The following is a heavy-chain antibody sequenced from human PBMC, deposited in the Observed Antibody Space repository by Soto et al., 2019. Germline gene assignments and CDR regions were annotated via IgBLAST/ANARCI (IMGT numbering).Heavy chain of an antibody. CDR3: ARVPITRAWLPDS. V-gene: IGHV4-59*11. J-gene: IGHJ5*01. Sequence: PSETLSLTCTVSGDSITSHFWSWIRQPPGKGLEWIGYVFHTGSPDYQPSLRSRVTMSLDTSKNQVSLQLRSVTAADTAVYFCARVPITRAWLPDSWGQGKQVTVSS. CDR2: VFHTGSP. D-gene: IGHD3-10*01. CDR1: GDSITSHF.